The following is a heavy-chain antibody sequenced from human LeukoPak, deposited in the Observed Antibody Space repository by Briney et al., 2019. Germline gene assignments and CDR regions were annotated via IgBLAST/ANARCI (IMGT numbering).Heavy chain of an antibody. CDR3: ARQGIAADTRIDY. J-gene: IGHJ4*02. CDR2: IYHSGST. D-gene: IGHD6-13*01. CDR1: GGSISSYY. Sequence: SETLSLTCTVSGGSISSYYWGWIRQPPGKGLEWIGSIYHSGSTYYNPSLKSRVTISVDTSKNQFSLKLSSVTAADTAVYYCARQGIAADTRIDYWGQGTLVTVSS. V-gene: IGHV4-38-2*02.